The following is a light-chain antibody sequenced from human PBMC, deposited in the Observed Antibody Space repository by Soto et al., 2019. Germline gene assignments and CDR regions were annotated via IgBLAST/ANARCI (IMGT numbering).Light chain of an antibody. CDR3: QQSYSTPPT. CDR1: QSISSY. V-gene: IGKV1-39*01. Sequence: DIQMTQSPSSLSASVGDRVTITCRASQSISSYLNWYQQKPGKAPKLLIYAASSLQSGVPSRFSGSGYGTDFTLHISSLQPEDFATDYCQQSYSTPPTFGHGPKVDI. CDR2: AAS. J-gene: IGKJ3*01.